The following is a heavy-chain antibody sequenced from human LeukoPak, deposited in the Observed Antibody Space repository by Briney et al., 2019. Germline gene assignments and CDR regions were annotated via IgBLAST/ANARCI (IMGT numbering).Heavy chain of an antibody. V-gene: IGHV4-34*01. Sequence: PSETLSLTCAVYGGSFSGYYWSWIRQPPGKGLEWIGEINHSGSTNYNPSLKSRVTISVDTSKNQFSLKLSSVTAADTAVYYCVRGLRTVSGATTYYYYGMDVWGQGTTVTVSS. CDR1: GGSFSGYY. CDR2: INHSGST. D-gene: IGHD1-26*01. CDR3: VRGLRTVSGATTYYYYGMDV. J-gene: IGHJ6*02.